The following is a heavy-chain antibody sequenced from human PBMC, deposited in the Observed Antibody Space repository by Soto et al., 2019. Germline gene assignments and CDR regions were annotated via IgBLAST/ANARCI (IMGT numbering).Heavy chain of an antibody. Sequence: QVQLVESGGGVVQPGRSLRLSCAASGFTFSSYAMHWVRQAPGKGLEWVAVISYDGSNKYYADSVKGRFTISRDNSKNSLYLQMNSLRADDTAVYYCARLVEYEFWSGYYPNDYWGQGTLVTFSS. J-gene: IGHJ4*02. CDR1: GFTFSSYA. D-gene: IGHD3-3*01. CDR2: ISYDGSNK. V-gene: IGHV3-30-3*01. CDR3: ARLVEYEFWSGYYPNDY.